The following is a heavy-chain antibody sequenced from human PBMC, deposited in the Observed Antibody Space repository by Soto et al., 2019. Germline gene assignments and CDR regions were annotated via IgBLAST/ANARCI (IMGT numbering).Heavy chain of an antibody. D-gene: IGHD3-9*01. CDR1: GGSISSSSYY. Sequence: SETLSLTCTVSGGSISSSSYYWGWIRQPPGKGLEWIGSIYYSGSTYYNPSLKSRVTISVDTSKSQFSLKLSSVTAADTAVYYCARQAKTYYDILTGPEEFDPWGQGTLVTVSS. CDR2: IYYSGST. CDR3: ARQAKTYYDILTGPEEFDP. J-gene: IGHJ5*02. V-gene: IGHV4-39*01.